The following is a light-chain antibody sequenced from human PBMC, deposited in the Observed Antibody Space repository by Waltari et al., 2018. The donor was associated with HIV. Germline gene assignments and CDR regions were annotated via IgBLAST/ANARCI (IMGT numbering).Light chain of an antibody. Sequence: QSALTQPRSVSGSPGQSVTISCTGTSSDVGGYNYVSWYQQHPGKAPKLMTYDVSKLPSGVPDRFSASKSGNTASLTISGLQAEDEADYYCCSYAGSVVFGGGTKLTVL. CDR2: DVS. CDR3: CSYAGSVV. J-gene: IGLJ2*01. CDR1: SSDVGGYNY. V-gene: IGLV2-11*01.